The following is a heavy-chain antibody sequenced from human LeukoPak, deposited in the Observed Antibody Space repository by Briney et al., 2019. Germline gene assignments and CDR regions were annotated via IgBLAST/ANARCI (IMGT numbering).Heavy chain of an antibody. CDR1: GYTFIGYY. CDR3: AREVAAAGTRELGY. Sequence: ASVKVSCKASGYTFIGYYMHWVRQAPGQGLEWMGWINPNSGGTNYAQKFQGWVTMTRDTSISTAYMELSRLRSDDTAVYYCAREVAAAGTRELGYWGQGTLVTVSS. V-gene: IGHV1-2*04. CDR2: INPNSGGT. D-gene: IGHD6-13*01. J-gene: IGHJ4*02.